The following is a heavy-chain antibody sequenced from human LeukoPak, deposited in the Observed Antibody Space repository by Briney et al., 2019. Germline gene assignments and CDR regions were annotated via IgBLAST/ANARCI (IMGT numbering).Heavy chain of an antibody. D-gene: IGHD3-22*01. CDR2: INPSGGST. CDR1: GYTFTSYY. J-gene: IGHJ5*02. V-gene: IGHV1-46*03. Sequence: ASVKVSCKASGYTFTSYYMHWVRQAPGQGLEWMGIINPSGGSTSYAQKFQGRVTMTRGTSTSTVYMELSSLRSEDTAVYYCARGNGYYDSSGRGRAWFDPWGQGTLVTVSS. CDR3: ARGNGYYDSSGRGRAWFDP.